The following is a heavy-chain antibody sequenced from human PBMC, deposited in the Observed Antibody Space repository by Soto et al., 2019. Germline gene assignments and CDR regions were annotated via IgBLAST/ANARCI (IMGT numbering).Heavy chain of an antibody. J-gene: IGHJ6*02. V-gene: IGHV3-48*02. Sequence: PGGSLRLSCAASGFTCSSYSMNWVRQAPGKGLEWVSYISSSSSTIYYADSVKGRFTISRDNAKNSLYLQMNSLRDEDTAVYYCARDLNYDYVWGSYRLLYGMEVWGQGTTVTVSS. CDR3: ARDLNYDYVWGSYRLLYGMEV. CDR2: ISSSSSTI. D-gene: IGHD3-16*02. CDR1: GFTCSSYS.